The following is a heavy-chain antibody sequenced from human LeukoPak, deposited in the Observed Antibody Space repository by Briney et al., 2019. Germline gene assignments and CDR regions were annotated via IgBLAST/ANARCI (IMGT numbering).Heavy chain of an antibody. D-gene: IGHD1-26*01. V-gene: IGHV3-7*03. J-gene: IGHJ4*02. Sequence: GGSLRLSCAAPGFTFSSYWMTWVRQAPGKGLEWVANIKEDGSEKNYVDSVKGRFTVSRDNAKNSLYLQMSSLRAEDTAVYYCARERVGDLDYWGQGTLVTVSS. CDR2: IKEDGSEK. CDR3: ARERVGDLDY. CDR1: GFTFSSYW.